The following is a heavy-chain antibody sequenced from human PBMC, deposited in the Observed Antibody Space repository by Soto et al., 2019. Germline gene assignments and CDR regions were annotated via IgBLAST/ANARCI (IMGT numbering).Heavy chain of an antibody. V-gene: IGHV2-5*02. Sequence: GYGPTLVNPTQTLTLTCTFSGFSLSTSGVGVGWIRQPPGKALEWLGIIFWDDDKRYRPSLKSRVTITKDTSKNQLVLTMTNMDPVDTETYYCEKLLWKQLWPRAPVVNCGQVTPVTVSS. CDR1: GFSLSTSGVG. J-gene: IGHJ4*02. CDR3: EKLLWKQLWPRAPVVN. D-gene: IGHD2-21*01. CDR2: IFWDDDK.